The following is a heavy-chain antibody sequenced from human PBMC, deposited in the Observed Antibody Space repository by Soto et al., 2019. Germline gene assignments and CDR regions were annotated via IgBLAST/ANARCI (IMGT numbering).Heavy chain of an antibody. CDR1: GCTFSSYA. Sequence: SVKVSYKASGCTFSSYAISWVRQAPGQGLEWMGGIIPIFGAANYAQKFQGRVTITADESTSTAYMELSSLRSEDTAVYYCARSDLRSYYYYGMDVWGQGTTVTVSS. J-gene: IGHJ6*02. V-gene: IGHV1-69*13. CDR3: ARSDLRSYYYYGMDV. CDR2: IIPIFGAA.